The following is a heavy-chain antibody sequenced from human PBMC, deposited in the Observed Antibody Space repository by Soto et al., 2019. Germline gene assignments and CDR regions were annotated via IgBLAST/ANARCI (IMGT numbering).Heavy chain of an antibody. V-gene: IGHV3-33*08. CDR2: IWYDGSNK. J-gene: IGHJ5*02. CDR1: GFTFSSYA. D-gene: IGHD6-13*01. CDR3: AREGISSSWT. Sequence: GGSLRLSCAASGFTFSSYAMSWVRQAPGKGLEWVAVIWYDGSNKYYADSVKGRFTISRDNSKNTLYLQMNSLRAEDTAVYYCAREGISSSWTWGQGTLVTVSS.